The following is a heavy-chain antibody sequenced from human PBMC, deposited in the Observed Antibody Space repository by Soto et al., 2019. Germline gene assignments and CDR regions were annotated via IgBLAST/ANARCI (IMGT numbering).Heavy chain of an antibody. V-gene: IGHV4-59*08. D-gene: IGHD3-3*01. CDR2: IYYSGST. Sequence: SETLSLTCTVSGGSISSYYWSWIRQPPGKGLEWIGYIYYSGSTNYNPSLKSRVTISVDTSKNQFSLKLSSVTAADTAVYYCARHKAIFGVVHWFDPWGQGTLVTVSS. J-gene: IGHJ5*02. CDR3: ARHKAIFGVVHWFDP. CDR1: GGSISSYY.